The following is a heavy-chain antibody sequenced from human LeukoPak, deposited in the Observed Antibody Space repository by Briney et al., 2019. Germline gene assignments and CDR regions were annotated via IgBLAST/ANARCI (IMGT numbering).Heavy chain of an antibody. CDR2: ISYDGSNK. D-gene: IGHD1-14*01. Sequence: GGSLSLSCAASGFTFSSYGMHWVRQAPGKGLEWVAVISYDGSNKYYADSVKGRFTISRDNSKNTLYLQMNSLRAEDTAVYYCAKDPTETGLYSMDVWGQGTTVTVSS. V-gene: IGHV3-30*18. J-gene: IGHJ6*02. CDR1: GFTFSSYG. CDR3: AKDPTETGLYSMDV.